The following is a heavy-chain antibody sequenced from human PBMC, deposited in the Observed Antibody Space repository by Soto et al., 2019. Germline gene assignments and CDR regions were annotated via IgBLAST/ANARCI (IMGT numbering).Heavy chain of an antibody. D-gene: IGHD3-10*01. V-gene: IGHV4-59*12. CDR3: ARTLWCGEGRGMYV. CDR1: GGSISSYY. Sequence: SETLSLTCTVSGGSISSYYWSWIRQPPGTALRWMRHSPDSGRTTSHPSLKSWVPVSGGTSKNRCPLKLSSVPAAPTAVYCSARTLWCGEGRGMYVCRQGSTVTASS. J-gene: IGHJ6*02. CDR2: SPDSGRT.